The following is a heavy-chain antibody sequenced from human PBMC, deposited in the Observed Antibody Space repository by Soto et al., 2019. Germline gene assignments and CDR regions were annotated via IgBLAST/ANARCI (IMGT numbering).Heavy chain of an antibody. CDR3: ARDYYRFNSGYGFSMDV. Sequence: ESGGGVVQPGRSLRLSCAASGFTFSSYAMHWVRQAPGKGLEWVAVISYDGSNKYYADSVKGRFTISRDNSKTTLYLQMNSLRAEDTAVYYCARDYYRFNSGYGFSMDVWGQGTTVTVS. CDR2: ISYDGSNK. J-gene: IGHJ6*02. V-gene: IGHV3-30-3*01. D-gene: IGHD5-12*01. CDR1: GFTFSSYA.